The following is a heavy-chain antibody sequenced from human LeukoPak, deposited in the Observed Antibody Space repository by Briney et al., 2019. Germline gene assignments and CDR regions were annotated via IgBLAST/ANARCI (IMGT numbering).Heavy chain of an antibody. CDR1: GGSISSYY. CDR3: ARTIGLNWFDP. Sequence: SETQSLTCTVSGGSISSYYWSWIRQPPGKGLEWIGYIYYSGSTNYNPSLKSRVTISVDTSKNQFSLKLSSVTAADTAVYYCARTIGLNWFDPWGQGTLVTVSS. CDR2: IYYSGST. V-gene: IGHV4-59*01. J-gene: IGHJ5*02. D-gene: IGHD3-3*01.